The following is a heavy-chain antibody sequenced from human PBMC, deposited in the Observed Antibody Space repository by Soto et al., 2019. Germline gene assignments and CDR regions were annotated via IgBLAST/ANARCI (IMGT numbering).Heavy chain of an antibody. Sequence: ASVKVSCKASGYTFTSYGISWVRRAPGQGLEWMGWISAYNGNTNYAQKLQGRVTMTTDTSTSTAYMELWGLGSDDTAVYYCARSYSYGSWWYFDYWGQGTQVTVSS. CDR1: GYTFTSYG. CDR2: ISAYNGNT. CDR3: ARSYSYGSWWYFDY. J-gene: IGHJ4*02. V-gene: IGHV1-18*04. D-gene: IGHD3-10*01.